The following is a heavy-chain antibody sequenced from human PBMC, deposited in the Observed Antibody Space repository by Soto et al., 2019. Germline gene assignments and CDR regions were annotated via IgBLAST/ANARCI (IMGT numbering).Heavy chain of an antibody. Sequence: PGGSLRLCCSASGFTCSRYEMNWFRQGPGRGLEWISYISPSDSAAYYADSVKGRFTISRDNAKNALILQMNSLRAEDTAVYYCARTLKNQLPPYYYAMDVWGQGTTVPVSS. V-gene: IGHV3-48*03. CDR3: ARTLKNQLPPYYYAMDV. D-gene: IGHD1-1*01. J-gene: IGHJ6*02. CDR2: ISPSDSAA. CDR1: GFTCSRYE.